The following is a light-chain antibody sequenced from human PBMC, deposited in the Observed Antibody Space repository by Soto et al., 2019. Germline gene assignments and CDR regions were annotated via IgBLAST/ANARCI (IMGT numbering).Light chain of an antibody. CDR2: EVS. CDR1: SSDVGGYNY. V-gene: IGLV2-14*01. Sequence: QSALTQPASVSGSPGQSITISCTGTSSDVGGYNYVSWYQQHPGKAPKLMIYEVSNRPSGASNRFSGSKSGNTASLTISGLQAEDEADHYCSSYTSSSTPWVFGGGTKVTVL. CDR3: SSYTSSSTPWV. J-gene: IGLJ3*02.